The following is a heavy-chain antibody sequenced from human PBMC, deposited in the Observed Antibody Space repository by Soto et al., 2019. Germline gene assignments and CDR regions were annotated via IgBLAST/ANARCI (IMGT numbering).Heavy chain of an antibody. J-gene: IGHJ4*02. V-gene: IGHV3-30-3*01. CDR2: VSYDGSNK. D-gene: IGHD3-22*01. CDR1: GFSFSSFA. CDR3: ARDLHYYDRSGYSGY. Sequence: PGGSLRLSCAASGFSFSSFAMHWVRQAPGKGLEWVAVVSYDGSNKYYADSVKGRFTISRDNSNNTLFLQMNSLRAEDTAVYYCARDLHYYDRSGYSGYWGQGTLVTVSS.